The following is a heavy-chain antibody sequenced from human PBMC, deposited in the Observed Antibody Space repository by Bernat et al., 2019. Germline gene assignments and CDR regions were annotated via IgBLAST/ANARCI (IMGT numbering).Heavy chain of an antibody. J-gene: IGHJ4*02. CDR2: ISYDGRNQ. CDR3: AKDVSSSWTPEDY. Sequence: QVQLVESGGGVVQPGRSLRLSCAAAGFTFSSYGMHRVRQDPGKGLEWVAVISYDGRNQSYADSVKGRFTISRDNSKNTLYLQMNSLRAEDTAVDYCAKDVSSSWTPEDYWGQGTLVTVSS. CDR1: GFTFSSYG. D-gene: IGHD6-13*01. V-gene: IGHV3-30*18.